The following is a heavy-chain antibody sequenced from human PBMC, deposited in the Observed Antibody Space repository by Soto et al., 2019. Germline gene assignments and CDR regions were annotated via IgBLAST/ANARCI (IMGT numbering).Heavy chain of an antibody. D-gene: IGHD2-15*01. J-gene: IGHJ5*02. CDR3: AKLAGAYCSGGSCNWFDP. V-gene: IGHV3-23*01. CDR2: ISGSGGST. CDR1: GFTFSSYA. Sequence: EVQLLESGGGLVQPGGSLRLSCAASGFTFSSYAMSWVRQAPGKGLEWVSAISGSGGSTYYADSVKGRFTISRDNSKNTLYLQMNSLRAEDTAVYYCAKLAGAYCSGGSCNWFDPWGQGTLVTVSS.